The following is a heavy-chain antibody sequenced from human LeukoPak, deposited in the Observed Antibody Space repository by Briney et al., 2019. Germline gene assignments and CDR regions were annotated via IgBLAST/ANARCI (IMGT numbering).Heavy chain of an antibody. CDR3: ATDRLWFGELYTDY. CDR1: GYTLTELP. V-gene: IGHV1-24*01. Sequence: ASVKVSCKVSGYTLTELPMHWVRQAPGKGLEWMGGFDPEDGETIYAQKFQGRVTMTEDTSTDTAYMELSSLRSEDTAVYYCATDRLWFGELYTDYWGQGTLVTVSS. J-gene: IGHJ4*02. CDR2: FDPEDGET. D-gene: IGHD3-10*01.